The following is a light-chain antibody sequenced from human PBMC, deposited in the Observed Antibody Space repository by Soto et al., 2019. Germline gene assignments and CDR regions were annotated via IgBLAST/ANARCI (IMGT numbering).Light chain of an antibody. J-gene: IGLJ3*02. V-gene: IGLV2-14*01. CDR3: GSYTDRSSWV. Sequence: QSVLTQPASVSGSPGQSITISCTGTSSDVGGYNYVSWYQQHPGKAPKLMIYEVSHRPSGVSNRFSGSKSGNTASLTISGLQAEDEADYYCGSYTDRSSWVFGGGTKLTVL. CDR2: EVS. CDR1: SSDVGGYNY.